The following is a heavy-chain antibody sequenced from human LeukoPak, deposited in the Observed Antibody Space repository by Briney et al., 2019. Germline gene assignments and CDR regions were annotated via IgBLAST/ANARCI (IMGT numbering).Heavy chain of an antibody. J-gene: IGHJ4*02. Sequence: GGSLRLSCAASGFTFRNYWMYWVRQAPGKGLEWVSHINSAGTATTYADSGKGRFTISRDNAKNTLYLQMNSLRAEDTVVYYCARDVRRRGGYVALDSWGQGTLVTVSS. CDR2: INSAGTAT. V-gene: IGHV3-74*01. D-gene: IGHD5-12*01. CDR3: ARDVRRRGGYVALDS. CDR1: GFTFRNYW.